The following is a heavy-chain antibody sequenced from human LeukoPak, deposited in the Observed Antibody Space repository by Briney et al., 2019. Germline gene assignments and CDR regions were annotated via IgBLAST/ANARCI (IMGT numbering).Heavy chain of an antibody. D-gene: IGHD5-18*01. CDR3: ARLGQLWL. V-gene: IGHV4-39*01. J-gene: IGHJ4*02. Sequence: SETLSLTCTVSGGSISSSSYYWGWIRQPPGKGLEWIGSIYYSGSTYYNPSLKSRVTISVDTSKNQFSLKLSSVTAADTAVYYCARLGQLWLWGQGTLVTVSS. CDR1: GGSISSSSYY. CDR2: IYYSGST.